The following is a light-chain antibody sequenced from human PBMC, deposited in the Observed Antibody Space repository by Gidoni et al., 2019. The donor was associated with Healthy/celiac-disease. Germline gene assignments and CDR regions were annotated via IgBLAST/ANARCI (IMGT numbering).Light chain of an antibody. CDR2: WAS. Sequence: DIVMNQSTDSLAVSLGERATINCKSSPRVLYSSNNKNYLAWYQPKPGQPPKLLIYWASTRESGVPDRFSDSGSGTDFTLTISSLQAEDVAVYYCQQYYSSPLAFGPGTKVDIK. CDR1: PRVLYSSNNKNY. V-gene: IGKV4-1*01. CDR3: QQYYSSPLA. J-gene: IGKJ3*01.